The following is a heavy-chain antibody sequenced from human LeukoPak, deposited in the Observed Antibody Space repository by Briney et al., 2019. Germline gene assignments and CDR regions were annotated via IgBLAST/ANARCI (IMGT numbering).Heavy chain of an antibody. CDR3: ARYGLGLRLINYYYYGMVV. V-gene: IGHV1-46*01. CDR1: GYTFTSNY. CDR2: IYPRDGST. Sequence: ASVKVSCKASGYTFTSNYIHWVRQAPGQGLEWMGVIYPRDGSTSYAQKFQGRVTITADESTSTAYMELSSLRSEDTAVYYCARYGLGLRLINYYYYGMVVWGQGTTVTVSS. D-gene: IGHD5-12*01. J-gene: IGHJ6*02.